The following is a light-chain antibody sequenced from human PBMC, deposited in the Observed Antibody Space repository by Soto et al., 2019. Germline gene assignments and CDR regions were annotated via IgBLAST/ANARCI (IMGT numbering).Light chain of an antibody. CDR1: QSVPTF. V-gene: IGKV3-11*02. Sequence: EIVFTQSPDTLSLSLAEGASLSCRGXQSVPTFLAWYPQKPGHAPRIXIXGEXTRATGVPARFSGSGSGRDFTLTISSLEPEDFAVYYCQQRSNWSTETFGQGTRLEIK. J-gene: IGKJ5*01. CDR2: GEX. CDR3: QQRSNWSTET.